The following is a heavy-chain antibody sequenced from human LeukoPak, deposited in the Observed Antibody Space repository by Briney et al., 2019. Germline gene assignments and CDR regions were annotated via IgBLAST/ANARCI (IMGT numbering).Heavy chain of an antibody. CDR1: GGSMSTYY. CDR2: IYTSGST. V-gene: IGHV4-4*09. Sequence: SETLSLTCTVSGGSMSTYYWSWIRQPPGKGLEWIGYIYTSGSTHYNPSLKSRVAISVDTSKNQFSLKLSSVTAADTAVYYCARLRPEGYYYYYYMDVWGKGTTVNVSS. CDR3: ARLRPEGYYYYYYMDV. J-gene: IGHJ6*03.